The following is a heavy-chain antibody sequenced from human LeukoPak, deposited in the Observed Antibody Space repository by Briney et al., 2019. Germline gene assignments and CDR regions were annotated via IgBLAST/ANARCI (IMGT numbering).Heavy chain of an antibody. CDR1: GGSISSSSYY. CDR3: ARTILPAQNAGAFDI. CDR2: IYYSGST. D-gene: IGHD2-2*01. J-gene: IGHJ3*02. V-gene: IGHV4-39*01. Sequence: SETLSLTCTVSGGSISSSSYYWGWIRQPPGKGLEWIGSIYYSGSTYYNPSLKSRVTISVDTSKNQFSLKLSSVTAADTAVYYCARTILPAQNAGAFDIWGPGTMVTVAS.